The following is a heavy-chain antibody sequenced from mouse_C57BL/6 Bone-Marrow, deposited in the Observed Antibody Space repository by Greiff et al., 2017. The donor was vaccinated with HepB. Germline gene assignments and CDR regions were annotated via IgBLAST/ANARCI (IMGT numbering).Heavy chain of an antibody. CDR2: INPSTGGT. D-gene: IGHD1-1*01. CDR1: GYSFTGYY. Sequence: EVKLQESGPELVKPGASVKISCKASGYSFTGYYMNWVKQSPEKSLEWIGEINPSTGGTTYNQKFKAKATLTVDKSSSTAYMQLKSLTSEDAAVYYCARRPFTTVGGTWFAYWGQGTLVTVSA. CDR3: ARRPFTTVGGTWFAY. V-gene: IGHV1-42*01. J-gene: IGHJ3*01.